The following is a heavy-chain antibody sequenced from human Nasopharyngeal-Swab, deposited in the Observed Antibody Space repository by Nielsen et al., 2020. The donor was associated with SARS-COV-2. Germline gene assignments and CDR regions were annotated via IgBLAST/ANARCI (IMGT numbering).Heavy chain of an antibody. CDR2: ISTYNGNT. V-gene: IGHV1-18*01. J-gene: IGHJ5*02. CDR3: AREEYSSSLDT. D-gene: IGHD6-6*01. Sequence: WVRQDPGQGLEWMGWISTYNGNTNYAQKLQGRVTMTTDTSTSTAYMELRSLRSDDTAVYYCAREEYSSSLDTWGQGTLVTVSS.